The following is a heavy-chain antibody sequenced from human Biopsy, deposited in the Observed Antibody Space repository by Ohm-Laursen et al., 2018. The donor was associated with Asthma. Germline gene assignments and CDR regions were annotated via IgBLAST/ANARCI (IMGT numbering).Heavy chain of an antibody. CDR1: GDPFSNYA. CDR3: ASPSSSREILYYYYNMDI. D-gene: IGHD6-13*01. J-gene: IGHJ6*02. Sequence: ASVKVSCNASGDPFSNYAISWVRQAPGLGLEWMGGISPVFGSTNIAQKFQGRVTISADIFTKTAYLEVSSLRSDDTAVYYCASPSSSREILYYYYNMDIWGQGTTVTV. CDR2: ISPVFGST. V-gene: IGHV1-69*06.